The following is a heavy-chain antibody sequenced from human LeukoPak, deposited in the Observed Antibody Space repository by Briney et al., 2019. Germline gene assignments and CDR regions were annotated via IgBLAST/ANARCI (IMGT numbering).Heavy chain of an antibody. CDR2: IKVDGSEK. J-gene: IGHJ6*02. Sequence: QPGGSLRLSCAASGVTFGNYWMSWVRQAPGKGLEWVANIKVDGSEKYYVDSVKGRFTISRDNAKNSLYLQMNSLRVEDTALYYCARFSYYFGLDVWGQGTTVTVSS. CDR3: ARFSYYFGLDV. CDR1: GVTFGNYW. V-gene: IGHV3-7*01.